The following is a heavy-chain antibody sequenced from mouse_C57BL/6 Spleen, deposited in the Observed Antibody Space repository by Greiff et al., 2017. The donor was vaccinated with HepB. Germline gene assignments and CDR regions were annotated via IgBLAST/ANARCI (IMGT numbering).Heavy chain of an antibody. J-gene: IGHJ1*03. CDR2: ISGGGGNT. CDR3: ARQGIYYYGSSWYIDV. D-gene: IGHD1-1*01. CDR1: GFTFSSYT. V-gene: IGHV5-9*04. Sequence: EVKVVESGGGLVKPGGSLKLSCAASGFTFSSYTMSWVRQTPEKRLEWVATISGGGGNTYYPDSVKGRFTISRDNAKNTLYLQRSSLRSEDTAVYYCARQGIYYYGSSWYIDVWGTGTTVTVSS.